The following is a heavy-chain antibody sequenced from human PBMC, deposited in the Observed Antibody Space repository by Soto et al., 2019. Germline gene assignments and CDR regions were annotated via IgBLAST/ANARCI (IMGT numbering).Heavy chain of an antibody. J-gene: IGHJ4*02. Sequence: QVHLVQSEAEVKKPGSSVKVSCKASGGTFSSYTVSWVQQAPGQGLEWVGGIIPVFNTTYYAQKFQGRVTILEDKSTSTAYMELSNLRSEDTAVYYCARSLGRGWTPYWGQGTLVTVSS. V-gene: IGHV1-69*06. CDR2: IIPVFNTT. CDR1: GGTFSSYT. D-gene: IGHD6-19*01. CDR3: ARSLGRGWTPY.